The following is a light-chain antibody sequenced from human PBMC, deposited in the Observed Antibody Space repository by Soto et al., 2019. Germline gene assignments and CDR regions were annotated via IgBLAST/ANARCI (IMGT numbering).Light chain of an antibody. Sequence: DVQMTQSPSTLSASVGDRVTMTCRASQPINNWLAWYQQKPGKAPKLLIYMTSNLQSGVSSRFSGSGSGTEFTLTITSLQPDDFATYYCQQYISYWTFGQGTKVEIK. J-gene: IGKJ1*01. CDR3: QQYISYWT. CDR2: MTS. V-gene: IGKV1-5*03. CDR1: QPINNW.